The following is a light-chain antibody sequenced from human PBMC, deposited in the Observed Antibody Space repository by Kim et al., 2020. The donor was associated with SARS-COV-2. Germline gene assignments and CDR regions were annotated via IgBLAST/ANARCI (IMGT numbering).Light chain of an antibody. Sequence: SYELTQPPSVSVSPGQTASITCSGDKLGDKYACWYQQKPGQSPVLVIYQDSKRPSGIPERFSGSNSGNTATLTISGTQAMDEADYYCQAWDSSTPHVVFGGGTQLTAL. V-gene: IGLV3-1*01. CDR2: QDS. J-gene: IGLJ2*01. CDR3: QAWDSSTPHVV. CDR1: KLGDKY.